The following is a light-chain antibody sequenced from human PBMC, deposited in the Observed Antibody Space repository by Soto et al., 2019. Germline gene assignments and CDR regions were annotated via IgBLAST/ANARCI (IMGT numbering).Light chain of an antibody. CDR3: QQYDSPPRT. J-gene: IGKJ1*01. V-gene: IGKV3-20*01. Sequence: EIVLTQSPGTLSLSPGERATLSCSASQSVNSNYLAWYQQKPGQGPRVLMSGASSRATGIPDRFSGSGSGTDFTLTISRLEPEDFAVYYCQQYDSPPRTFGQGTKVEIK. CDR2: GAS. CDR1: QSVNSNY.